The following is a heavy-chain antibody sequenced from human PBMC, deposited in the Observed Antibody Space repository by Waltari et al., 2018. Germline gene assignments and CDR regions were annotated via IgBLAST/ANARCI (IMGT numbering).Heavy chain of an antibody. D-gene: IGHD1-26*01. CDR3: VRVSGYFDV. CDR2: IHHSGSA. Sequence: QVQLQESGPGLVKPSETLSLTCAVSKYSIPSRFYWGWIRLSPGKGLEWFGSIHHSGSASYNPSLKSRVTISVDTSKNHFALKVTSVIAADTAVYYCVRVSGYFDVWGQGILVTVSS. J-gene: IGHJ4*02. V-gene: IGHV4-38-2*01. CDR1: KYSIPSRFY.